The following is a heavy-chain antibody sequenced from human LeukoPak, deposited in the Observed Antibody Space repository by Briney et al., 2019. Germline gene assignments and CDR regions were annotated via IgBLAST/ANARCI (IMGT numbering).Heavy chain of an antibody. Sequence: GGSLRLSCAASGFTVKSNYLNWVRQAPGKGLEWVSVLYADGKTYYADPVKGRFTISRDNSKNNLYLQMTSLRPEDTVVYYCARGGGYYGIDYWGQGTLVTVSS. CDR3: ARGGGYYGIDY. J-gene: IGHJ4*02. CDR1: GFTVKSNY. V-gene: IGHV3-66*02. D-gene: IGHD3-10*01. CDR2: LYADGKT.